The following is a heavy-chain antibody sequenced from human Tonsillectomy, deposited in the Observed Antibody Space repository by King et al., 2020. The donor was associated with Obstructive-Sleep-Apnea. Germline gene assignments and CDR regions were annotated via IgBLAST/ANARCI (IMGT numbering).Heavy chain of an antibody. Sequence: VQLVESGGGLVKPGGSLRLSCAASGFTFSDYYTSWIRQAPGKGREWVSYISSSNSYTNYADSVKGRFTISRDNAKNSLYLQMNSLRAEDTAVYYCARQVGATLFDYWGQGTLVTVSS. D-gene: IGHD1-26*01. CDR3: ARQVGATLFDY. CDR1: GFTFSDYY. V-gene: IGHV3-11*06. J-gene: IGHJ4*02. CDR2: ISSSNSYT.